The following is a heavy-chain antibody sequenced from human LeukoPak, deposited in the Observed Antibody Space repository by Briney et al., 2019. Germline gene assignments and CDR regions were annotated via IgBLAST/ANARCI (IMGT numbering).Heavy chain of an antibody. J-gene: IGHJ3*02. V-gene: IGHV3-23*01. Sequence: PGGSLRLSCAASGFTFSSYAMSWVRQAPGKGLEWVSGISGSGGSTYYADSVKGRITTSRDNSKNTLYLQMNSLRAEDTAVYYCAKGGSRTVTSFDAFDIWGQGTMVTVSS. D-gene: IGHD4-17*01. CDR2: ISGSGGST. CDR3: AKGGSRTVTSFDAFDI. CDR1: GFTFSSYA.